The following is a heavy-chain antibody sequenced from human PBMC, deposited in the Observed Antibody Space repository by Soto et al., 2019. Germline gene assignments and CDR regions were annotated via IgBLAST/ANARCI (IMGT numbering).Heavy chain of an antibody. CDR3: ARDRGPSSGYYPYWFAP. CDR1: GGTFSSYA. D-gene: IGHD3-22*01. V-gene: IGHV1-69*12. J-gene: IGHJ5*02. Sequence: QVQLVQSGAEVKKPGSSVKVSCKASGGTFSSYAITWVRQAPGQGLEWMGGIIPIFGTANYAQKFQGRVTITADDSTSTAYMELSSLRSEDTAVYYCARDRGPSSGYYPYWFAPWGPGTLVTVSS. CDR2: IIPIFGTA.